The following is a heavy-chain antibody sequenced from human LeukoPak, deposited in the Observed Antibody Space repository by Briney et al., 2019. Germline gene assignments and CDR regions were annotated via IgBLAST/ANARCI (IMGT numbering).Heavy chain of an antibody. J-gene: IGHJ6*03. V-gene: IGHV1-8*01. CDR2: MNPNSGNT. CDR1: GYTFTSYD. D-gene: IGHD3-10*01. CDR3: ARGPYRYYNDYYYYMDV. Sequence: ASVKVSCKASGYTFTSYDINWVRQATGQGLEWMGWMNPNSGNTGYAQKFQGRVTMTRNTSISTAYMELSSLRSEDTAVYYCARGPYRYYNDYYYYMDVWGKGTTVTISS.